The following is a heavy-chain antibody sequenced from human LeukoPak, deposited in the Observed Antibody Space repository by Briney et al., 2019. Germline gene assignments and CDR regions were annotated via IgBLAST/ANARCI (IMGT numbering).Heavy chain of an antibody. CDR3: ARGLIRGYYFDY. CDR1: GGSFSGYY. V-gene: IGHV4-34*01. CDR2: INHSGST. D-gene: IGHD3-10*01. J-gene: IGHJ4*02. Sequence: SETLSLTCAVYGGSFSGYYWSWIRQPPGKGLEWIGEINHSGSTNYNPSLKSRVTISVDTSKNQFSLKLSSMTAADTAVYYCARGLIRGYYFDYWGQGTLVTVSS.